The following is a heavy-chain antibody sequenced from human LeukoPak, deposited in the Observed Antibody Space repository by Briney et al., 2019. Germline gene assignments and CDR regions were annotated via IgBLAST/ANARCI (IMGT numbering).Heavy chain of an antibody. J-gene: IGHJ4*02. D-gene: IGHD6-19*01. V-gene: IGHV1-8*01. Sequence: GASVKVSCRASGYSFSNFDINWVRQAPGQGLEWMGWMNPNSGYTGYAKKFQGRVTMTRNTSISTAYMELSSLNSDDTAVYYCVRAVAGLGYWGQGTLVTVSS. CDR1: GYSFSNFD. CDR2: MNPNSGYT. CDR3: VRAVAGLGY.